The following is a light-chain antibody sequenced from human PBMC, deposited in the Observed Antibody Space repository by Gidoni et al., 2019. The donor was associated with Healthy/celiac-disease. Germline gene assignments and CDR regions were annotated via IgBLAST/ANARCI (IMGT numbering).Light chain of an antibody. J-gene: IGKJ4*01. CDR3: QQFNSYPPLT. Sequence: GDRVTITCRASQGISSALAWYQQKPGKAPKLLIYDASSLESGVPSRFSGGGSGTDFTLTISSLQPEDFATYYCQQFNSYPPLTFGGGTKVEIK. CDR1: QGISSA. V-gene: IGKV1-13*02. CDR2: DAS.